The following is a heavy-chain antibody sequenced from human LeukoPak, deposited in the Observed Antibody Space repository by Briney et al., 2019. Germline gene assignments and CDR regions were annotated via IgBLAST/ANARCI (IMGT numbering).Heavy chain of an antibody. CDR1: GFNFANHA. CDR2: ISGSGGST. Sequence: GGSLRLSCAASGFNFANHAMSWVRQAPGKGLEWVSAISGSGGSTYYADSVKGRFTISRDNSKNTLYLQMNSLRAEDTAVYYCAKAGRFLEWLLFDYWGQGTLVTVSS. D-gene: IGHD3-3*01. V-gene: IGHV3-23*01. CDR3: AKAGRFLEWLLFDY. J-gene: IGHJ4*02.